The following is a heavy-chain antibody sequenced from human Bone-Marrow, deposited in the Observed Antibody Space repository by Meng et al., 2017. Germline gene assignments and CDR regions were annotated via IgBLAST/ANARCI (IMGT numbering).Heavy chain of an antibody. J-gene: IGHJ4*02. V-gene: IGHV1-3*01. D-gene: IGHD3-3*01. CDR2: INAGNGNT. Sequence: ASVKVSCKASGYTFTSYAMHWVRQAPGQRLEWMGWINAGNGNTAYAQKFQGRVTMTRNTSISTAYMELSSLRSEDTAVYYCATLDFWSGYYLTHYFDYWGQGTLVTVSS. CDR3: ATLDFWSGYYLTHYFDY. CDR1: GYTFTSYA.